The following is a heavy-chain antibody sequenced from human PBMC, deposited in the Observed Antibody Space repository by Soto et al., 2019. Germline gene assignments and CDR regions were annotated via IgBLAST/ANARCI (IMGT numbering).Heavy chain of an antibody. Sequence: QVQLQQWGAGLLKPSETLSLTCAVYGGSFSGYYWSWIRQPPGKGLEWIGEINHSGSTNYNPSLKSRVTISVDTSKNQFSLKLSSVPDADTAVYYCARVPSSSWYRYYYYYGMDVWGQGTTVTVSS. D-gene: IGHD6-13*01. V-gene: IGHV4-34*01. CDR3: ARVPSSSWYRYYYYYGMDV. CDR2: INHSGST. J-gene: IGHJ6*02. CDR1: GGSFSGYY.